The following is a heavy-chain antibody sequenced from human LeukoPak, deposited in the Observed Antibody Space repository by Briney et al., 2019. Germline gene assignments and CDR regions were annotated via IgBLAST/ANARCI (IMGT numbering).Heavy chain of an antibody. Sequence: KPGGSLRLSCAASGFTFSSYSMNWVRQAPGKGLEWVSSISSCSSYIYYADSVKGRFTISRDNAKNSLYLQMNSLRAEDTAVYYCARVGVVVPAAIVPFGYWGQGTLVTVSS. D-gene: IGHD2-2*01. CDR1: GFTFSSYS. CDR2: ISSCSSYI. CDR3: ARVGVVVPAAIVPFGY. J-gene: IGHJ4*02. V-gene: IGHV3-21*01.